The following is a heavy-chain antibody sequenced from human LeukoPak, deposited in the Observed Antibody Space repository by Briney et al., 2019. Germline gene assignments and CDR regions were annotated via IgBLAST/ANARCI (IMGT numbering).Heavy chain of an antibody. V-gene: IGHV3-74*01. Sequence: PGRSLRLSCAASGITFGNNWMHWVRQGPGKGLVWISRINSDGGGAIYADSVKGRFTVSRDNAKNTLYLQMNSLRAEDTAVYYCARDVPHNWFDTWGQGTLVPVSS. CDR1: GITFGNNW. CDR2: INSDGGGA. J-gene: IGHJ5*02. CDR3: ARDVPHNWFDT.